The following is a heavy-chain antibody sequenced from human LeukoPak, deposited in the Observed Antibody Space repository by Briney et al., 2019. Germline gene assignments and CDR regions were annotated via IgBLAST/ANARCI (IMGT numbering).Heavy chain of an antibody. Sequence: SETLSLTCSVSGGSIGSAGYYWSWIRQFPGRGLEWIGYIYDSGTTHYSPSLTGRITISLDTSRNQFSLTLTSMTAADTAVYYCARHLGYDRDWGQGTLVTVSS. CDR2: IYDSGTT. D-gene: IGHD5-12*01. CDR1: GGSIGSAGYY. CDR3: ARHLGYDRD. V-gene: IGHV4-31*03. J-gene: IGHJ1*01.